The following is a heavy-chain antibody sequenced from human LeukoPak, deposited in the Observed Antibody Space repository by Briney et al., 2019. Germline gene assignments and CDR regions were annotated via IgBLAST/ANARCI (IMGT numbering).Heavy chain of an antibody. CDR1: GFTFSSYS. CDR2: ISSSSGYI. D-gene: IGHD4-23*01. Sequence: PGGSLRLSCAASGFTFSSYSMNWVPQAPGKGLEWVSSISSSSGYIYYADSVKGRFTISRDNAKNSLYLQMNSLRAEDTAVYYCARDVDYGGLFDYWGQGTLVTVSS. J-gene: IGHJ4*02. CDR3: ARDVDYGGLFDY. V-gene: IGHV3-21*01.